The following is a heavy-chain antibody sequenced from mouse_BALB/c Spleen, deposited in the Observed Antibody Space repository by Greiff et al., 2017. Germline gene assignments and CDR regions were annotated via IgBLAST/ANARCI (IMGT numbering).Heavy chain of an antibody. CDR3: ARGTTVVGYYFDY. Sequence: VQLQESGPGLVAPSQSLSITCTVSGFSLTSYGVHWVRQPPGKGLEWLGVIWAGGSTNYNSALMSRLSISKDNSKSQVFLKMNSLQTDDTAMYYCARGTTVVGYYFDYWGQGTTLTVSS. CDR2: IWAGGST. CDR1: GFSLTSYG. J-gene: IGHJ2*01. D-gene: IGHD1-1*01. V-gene: IGHV2-9*02.